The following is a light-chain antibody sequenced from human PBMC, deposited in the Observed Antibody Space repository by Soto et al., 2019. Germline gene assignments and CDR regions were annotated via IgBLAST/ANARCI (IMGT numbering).Light chain of an antibody. J-gene: IGKJ5*01. CDR3: QQYNNWPPIT. V-gene: IGKV3D-15*01. Sequence: EIVMTQSPAILSVSPWERATLSCRASQSVSSDLAWYQQKPGQAPRLLIYGASTRAAGIAARFSGSGSGTEFTLTISSLQSEDFAVYYCQQYNNWPPITFGQGTRLEIK. CDR2: GAS. CDR1: QSVSSD.